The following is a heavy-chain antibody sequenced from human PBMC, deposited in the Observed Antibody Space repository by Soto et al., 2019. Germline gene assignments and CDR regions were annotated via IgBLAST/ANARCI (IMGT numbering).Heavy chain of an antibody. V-gene: IGHV3-74*01. Sequence: DVQLVESGGGLVQPGGSLRLSCAASGFTFSNYWMHWVRQAPGKGLVWVSRINGDGSNIGYADSVKGRFTISRDNAKDTLYLQMNSLRVEDTAVYYCASQLSSTDNWGQGTLVIVSA. CDR2: INGDGSNI. CDR3: ASQLSSTDN. D-gene: IGHD2-2*01. CDR1: GFTFSNYW. J-gene: IGHJ4*02.